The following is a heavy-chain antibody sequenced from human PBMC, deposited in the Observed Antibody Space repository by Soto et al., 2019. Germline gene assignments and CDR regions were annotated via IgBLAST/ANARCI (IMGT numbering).Heavy chain of an antibody. Sequence: GSLRLSCAASGFTFSSYGMHWVRQAPGKGLEWVAVISYDGSNKYYADSVKGRFTISRDNSKNTLYLQMNSLRAEDTAVYYCAKGGAGNYDFWSGYYTGYYYYGMDVWGQGTTVTVSS. CDR1: GFTFSSYG. CDR2: ISYDGSNK. CDR3: AKGGAGNYDFWSGYYTGYYYYGMDV. J-gene: IGHJ6*02. V-gene: IGHV3-30*18. D-gene: IGHD3-3*01.